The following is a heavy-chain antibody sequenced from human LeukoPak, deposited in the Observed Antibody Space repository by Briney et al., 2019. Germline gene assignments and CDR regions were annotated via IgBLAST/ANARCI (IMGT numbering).Heavy chain of an antibody. CDR3: ARQSLSYYYGSGSYRHYYYYYMDV. CDR1: GYSFTSYW. V-gene: IGHV5-51*01. D-gene: IGHD3-10*01. Sequence: GESLKISCKGSGYSFTSYWIGWVRQMPGKGLEWMGISPSFQGQVTISADESISTAYLQWSSLKASDTAMYYCARQSLSYYYGSGSYRHYYYYYMDVWGKGTTVTVSS. J-gene: IGHJ6*03.